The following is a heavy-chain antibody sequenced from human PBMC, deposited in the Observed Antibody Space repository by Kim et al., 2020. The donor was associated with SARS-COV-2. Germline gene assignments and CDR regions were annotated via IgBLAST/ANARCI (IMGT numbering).Heavy chain of an antibody. J-gene: IGHJ6*02. V-gene: IGHV4-31*03. CDR2: IYYSGST. CDR1: GGSISSGGYY. Sequence: SETLSLTCTVSGGSISSGGYYWSWIRQHPGKGLEWIGYIYYSGSTYYNPSLKSRVTISVDTSKNQFSLKLSSVTAADTAVYYCARWGYGVLYYYYGMDVWGQGTTVTVSS. D-gene: IGHD4-17*01. CDR3: ARWGYGVLYYYYGMDV.